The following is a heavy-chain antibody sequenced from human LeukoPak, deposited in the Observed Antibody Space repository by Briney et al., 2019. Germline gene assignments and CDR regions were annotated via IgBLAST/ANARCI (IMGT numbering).Heavy chain of an antibody. V-gene: IGHV3-53*01. CDR3: ARGGDEYNIQYYFDY. Sequence: GGSLRLSCAASGFTVSRNYMSWVRQAPGKGLEWVSVIYGGDNTYYADSVKGRFTILRDNSKNTLYLQMNSLRAEDTAVYYCARGGDEYNIQYYFDYWGQGTLVTVSS. J-gene: IGHJ4*02. CDR2: IYGGDNT. D-gene: IGHD5-24*01. CDR1: GFTVSRNY.